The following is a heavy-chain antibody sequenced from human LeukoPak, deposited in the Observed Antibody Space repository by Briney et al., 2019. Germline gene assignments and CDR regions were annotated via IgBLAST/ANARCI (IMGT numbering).Heavy chain of an antibody. V-gene: IGHV3-21*01. CDR1: GFTFSSYS. CDR3: ARVGVVVVPAATYYYYGMDV. J-gene: IGHJ6*02. CDR2: ISSSSSYI. D-gene: IGHD2-2*01. Sequence: PGGSLRLSCAASGFTFSSYSMNWVRQAPGKGLEWVSSISSSSSYIYYADSVKGRFTISRDNAKNSLYLQMNSLRAEDTAVYYCARVGVVVVPAATYYYYGMDVWGQGTTVTVSS.